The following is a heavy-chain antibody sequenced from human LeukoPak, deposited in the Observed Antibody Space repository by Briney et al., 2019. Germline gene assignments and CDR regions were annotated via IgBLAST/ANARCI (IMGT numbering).Heavy chain of an antibody. V-gene: IGHV3-7*01. CDR3: ARMDVLLWFGELPIADYYYYGMDV. CDR2: IKQDGSEN. Sequence: GGSLRLSCAASGFTFSSYWMSWVRQAPGKGLEWVANIKQDGSENYYVDSVKGRFTISRDNAKNSLYLQMNSLRAEDTAVYYCARMDVLLWFGELPIADYYYYGMDVWGQGTTVTVSS. CDR1: GFTFSSYW. D-gene: IGHD3-10*01. J-gene: IGHJ6*02.